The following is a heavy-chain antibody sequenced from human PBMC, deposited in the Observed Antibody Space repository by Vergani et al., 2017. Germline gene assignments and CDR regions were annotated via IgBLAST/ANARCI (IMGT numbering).Heavy chain of an antibody. CDR2: IYPDDSDA. CDR1: GYTFSNYW. Sequence: EVQLVQSGAEVTKPGESLKISCQGSGYTFSNYWIGWVRQTPGKGLEWMGTIYPDDSDARYSPSFQGQVTISADKSSNTAYLQWSSLKASDSAMYYCAIHPAYTDSWGQGTLVTVSS. J-gene: IGHJ4*02. D-gene: IGHD3-16*01. V-gene: IGHV5-51*01. CDR3: AIHPAYTDS.